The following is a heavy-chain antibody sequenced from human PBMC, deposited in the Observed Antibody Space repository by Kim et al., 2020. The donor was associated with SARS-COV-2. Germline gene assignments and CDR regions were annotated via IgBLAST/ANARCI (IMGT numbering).Heavy chain of an antibody. D-gene: IGHD6-19*01. V-gene: IGHV3-11*03. J-gene: IGHJ4*02. CDR3: ARVASGSTAWYYFDY. Sequence: ADFVKGRITNSRDNAKNSLYLQMNRLRAEDTAVYYCARVASGSTAWYYFDYWGQGTLVTVSS.